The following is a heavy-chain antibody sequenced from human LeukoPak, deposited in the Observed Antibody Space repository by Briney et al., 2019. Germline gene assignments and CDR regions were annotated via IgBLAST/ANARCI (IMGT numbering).Heavy chain of an antibody. Sequence: SETLSLTCTVSGGSISSYYWSWIRQPPGKGLEWIGYIYTSGSTNYNPSLKSRVTVSVDTSKNQSSLKLSSVTAADTAVYYCARDSSGYYSYWGQGTLVTVSS. CDR2: IYTSGST. J-gene: IGHJ4*02. CDR3: ARDSSGYYSY. V-gene: IGHV4-4*09. CDR1: GGSISSYY. D-gene: IGHD3-22*01.